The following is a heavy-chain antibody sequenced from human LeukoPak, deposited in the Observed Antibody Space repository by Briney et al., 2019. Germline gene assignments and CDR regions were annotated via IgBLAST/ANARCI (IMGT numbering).Heavy chain of an antibody. V-gene: IGHV4-4*07. CDR2: IYTSGST. D-gene: IGHD5-12*01. J-gene: IGHJ4*02. CDR3: ARDGNRDGYRPMDQ. CDR1: GGSISSYY. Sequence: SEALSLTCTVSGGSISSYYWSWIRQPAGKGLEWIGRIYTSGSTNYNPSLKSRVTMSVDTSKNQFSLKLSSVTAADTAVYYCARDGNRDGYRPMDQWGQGTLVTVSS.